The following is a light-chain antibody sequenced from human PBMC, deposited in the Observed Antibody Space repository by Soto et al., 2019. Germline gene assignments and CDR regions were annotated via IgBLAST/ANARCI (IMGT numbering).Light chain of an antibody. CDR1: TSDVGGYNY. Sequence: QSALTQPPSASGSPGQSVTISCTGTTSDVGGYNYVSWYQQHPGKAPKLMIYEVSKRPSGVRDRFSGSKSGNTASLTVSGLQAEDEADYYCSSYAGSNVVFGGGTQLTVL. V-gene: IGLV2-8*01. J-gene: IGLJ2*01. CDR2: EVS. CDR3: SSYAGSNVV.